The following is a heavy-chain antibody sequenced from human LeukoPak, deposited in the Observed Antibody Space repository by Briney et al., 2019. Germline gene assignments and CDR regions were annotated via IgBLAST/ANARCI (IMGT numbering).Heavy chain of an antibody. V-gene: IGHV1-24*01. CDR3: ATNYGGNLDAFDI. Sequence: ASVKVSCKASGYTFTGYYMHWVRQAPGKGLEWMGGFDPEDGETIYAQKFQGRVTMTEDTSTDTAYMELSSLRSEDTAVYYCATNYGGNLDAFDIWGQGTMVTVSS. J-gene: IGHJ3*02. D-gene: IGHD4-23*01. CDR2: FDPEDGET. CDR1: GYTFTGYY.